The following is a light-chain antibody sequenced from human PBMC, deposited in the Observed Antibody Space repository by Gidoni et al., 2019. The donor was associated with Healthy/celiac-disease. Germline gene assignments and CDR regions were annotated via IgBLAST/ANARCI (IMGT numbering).Light chain of an antibody. V-gene: IGLV1-47*01. CDR2: RNN. Sequence: QSVLTQPPSASGTPGQRVTLSSSGNSSTIGSNYVYWYQQPPGTAPKLLIYRNNQRPPGVPDRFSGSKSGTSASLAISGLRSEDEADYYCAAWDDSLSGGVFGGGTKLTVL. J-gene: IGLJ3*02. CDR3: AAWDDSLSGGV. CDR1: SSTIGSNY.